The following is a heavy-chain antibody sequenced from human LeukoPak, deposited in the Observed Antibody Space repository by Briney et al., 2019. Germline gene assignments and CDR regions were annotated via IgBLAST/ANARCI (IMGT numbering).Heavy chain of an antibody. J-gene: IGHJ3*02. V-gene: IGHV3-53*01. Sequence: GGSLRLSCAASGFTVSSNYMSWVRQAPGKGLEWVSVIYSGGSTYYADSVKGRFTISRDNSKNTLYLQMNSLRAEDTAVYYCANYRRGYAFDIWGQGTMVTVSS. CDR3: ANYRRGYAFDI. CDR1: GFTVSSNY. CDR2: IYSGGST. D-gene: IGHD3-10*01.